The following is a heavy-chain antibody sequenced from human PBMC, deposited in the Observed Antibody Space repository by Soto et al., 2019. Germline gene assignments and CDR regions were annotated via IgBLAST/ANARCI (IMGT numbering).Heavy chain of an antibody. Sequence: QVHLVQSGAEVKKPGASVKVSCKGSGYAFTTYGITWVRQAPGQGLEWMGWISAHNGNTNYAQKLQGRVTVTRDTSTRTAYMELRSLRSDDTAVYYCARGRYGDYWGQRARVTVSS. J-gene: IGHJ4*02. CDR2: ISAHNGNT. CDR3: ARGRYGDY. V-gene: IGHV1-18*01. CDR1: GYAFTTYG. D-gene: IGHD1-1*01.